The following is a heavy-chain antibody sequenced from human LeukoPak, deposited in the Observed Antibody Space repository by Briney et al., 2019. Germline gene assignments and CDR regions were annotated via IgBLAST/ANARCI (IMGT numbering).Heavy chain of an antibody. V-gene: IGHV3-30*04. J-gene: IGHJ6*02. CDR2: ISSDGRHI. CDR3: ARCGGTCSLPSTSAMDV. D-gene: IGHD2-21*01. CDR1: GFIFSSYA. Sequence: GRSLRLSCAASGFIFSSYAVHWVRQAPGKGLEWVGVISSDGRHIFYADSVKGRFTISRDNSKNTLYLQMNSLRAQDTALYLCARCGGTCSLPSTSAMDVWGQGTTVTVS.